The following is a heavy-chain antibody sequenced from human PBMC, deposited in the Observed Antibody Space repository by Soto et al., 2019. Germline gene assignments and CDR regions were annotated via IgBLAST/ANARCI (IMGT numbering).Heavy chain of an antibody. Sequence: SETMSLTSTVSGVSVSSGRFYWAWIRQPPGRGLEWIGFISYSGSTNYNPSLKSRVTISVDTSRSQISLMVSSLTAADTALYYCARGATVTQYDYWGQGTLVTVSS. J-gene: IGHJ4*02. D-gene: IGHD4-17*01. V-gene: IGHV4-61*01. CDR2: ISYSGST. CDR3: ARGATVTQYDY. CDR1: GVSVSSGRFY.